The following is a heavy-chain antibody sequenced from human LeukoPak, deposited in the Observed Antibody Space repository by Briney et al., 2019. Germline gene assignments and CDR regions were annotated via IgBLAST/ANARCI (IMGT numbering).Heavy chain of an antibody. D-gene: IGHD2-2*01. J-gene: IGHJ4*02. CDR1: GFTFINYW. Sequence: GGSLRLSCAASGFTFINYWMHWVRQAPGKGLEWVSAITGTADTTYYAHPVKGRFTISRDNSKNTVYLQMNSLRAEDTAVYYCANRRCTSSSCYLEYWGQGTPVTVSS. V-gene: IGHV3-23*01. CDR2: ITGTADTT. CDR3: ANRRCTSSSCYLEY.